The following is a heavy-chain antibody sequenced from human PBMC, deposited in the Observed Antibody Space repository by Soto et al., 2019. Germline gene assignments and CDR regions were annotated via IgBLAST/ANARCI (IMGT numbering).Heavy chain of an antibody. CDR1: GYTFTSYG. Sequence: ASVKVSCKASGYTFTSYGISWVRQAPGQGLEWMGWISAYNGNTKYAQKLQGRVTITRDMSTSTAYMELSSLRSEDTAVYYCAAARDLDAFDIWGQGTMVTVSS. D-gene: IGHD2-15*01. J-gene: IGHJ3*02. CDR3: AAARDLDAFDI. CDR2: ISAYNGNT. V-gene: IGHV1-18*01.